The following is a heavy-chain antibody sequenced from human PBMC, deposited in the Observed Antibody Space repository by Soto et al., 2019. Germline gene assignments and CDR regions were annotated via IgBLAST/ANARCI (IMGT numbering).Heavy chain of an antibody. CDR3: TTGVAGYNPFDY. CDR2: IKRKADCETA. Sequence: EVQLVESGGGLVKPGGSLRLSCVASGFSFTNAWMIWVRQAPGKGLEWVGHIKRKADCETADYATPVKGRFTISRDDSKNTVYLQMNSLKTEDTGVYYCTTGVAGYNPFDYWGQGTLVTVSS. V-gene: IGHV3-15*07. D-gene: IGHD1-1*01. J-gene: IGHJ4*02. CDR1: GFSFTNAW.